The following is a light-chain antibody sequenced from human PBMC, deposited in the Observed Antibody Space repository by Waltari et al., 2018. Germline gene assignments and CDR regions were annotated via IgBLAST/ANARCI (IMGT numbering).Light chain of an antibody. Sequence: EIVLTQSPGTLSLSPGERATLPCRASQCVRSSYLAWYQQKPGQAPRLLIHDASRRATGIPDRFSGSGSGTDFTLTITGLEPEDFAVYYCQQYGNSPWTFAQGTKVEIK. J-gene: IGKJ1*01. CDR2: DAS. CDR3: QQYGNSPWT. V-gene: IGKV3-20*01. CDR1: QCVRSSY.